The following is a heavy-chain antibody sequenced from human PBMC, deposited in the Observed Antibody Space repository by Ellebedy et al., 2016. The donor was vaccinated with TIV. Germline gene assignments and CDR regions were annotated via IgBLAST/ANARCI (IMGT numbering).Heavy chain of an antibody. J-gene: IGHJ3*02. CDR3: ARGLPKPMSAFDI. CDR2: INHSGST. CDR1: GGSFSGYY. V-gene: IGHV4-34*01. Sequence: MPSETLSLTCAVYGGSFSGYYWTWIRQPPGKGLEWIGEINHSGSTNYNPSLKGRVTISVDTSKNQFSLKLTSVTAADTAVYYCARGLPKPMSAFDIWGQGTMVTVSS.